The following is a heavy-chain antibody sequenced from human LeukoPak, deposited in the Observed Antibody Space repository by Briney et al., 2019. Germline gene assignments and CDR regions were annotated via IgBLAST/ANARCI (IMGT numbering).Heavy chain of an antibody. Sequence: GGSPRLSCAASGFTFSSSAMSWIRQAPGKGLECLSYISGSGTDINYADSVRGRFTISRDNAKNLLYLQMNDLRVEDTAVYYCANWYYYENGAYWCWGQGTLVTVSS. CDR3: ANWYYYENGAYWC. CDR2: ISGSGTDI. CDR1: GFTFSSSA. V-gene: IGHV3-11*04. D-gene: IGHD3-22*01. J-gene: IGHJ4*02.